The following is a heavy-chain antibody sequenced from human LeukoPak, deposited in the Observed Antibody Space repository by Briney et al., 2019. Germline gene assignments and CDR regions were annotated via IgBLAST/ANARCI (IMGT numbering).Heavy chain of an antibody. CDR2: ISSSGSTI. V-gene: IGHV3-11*01. D-gene: IGHD3-3*01. CDR1: GFTFSDYY. Sequence: GGSLRLSCAASGFTFSDYYISWLRQAPGKGLEWLSYISSSGSTIDYADSVKGRFTISRDNPRNSVFLQMNSLRAEDTAVYYCARSQDFWSGLNWFDVWGQGTLVSVSS. J-gene: IGHJ5*02. CDR3: ARSQDFWSGLNWFDV.